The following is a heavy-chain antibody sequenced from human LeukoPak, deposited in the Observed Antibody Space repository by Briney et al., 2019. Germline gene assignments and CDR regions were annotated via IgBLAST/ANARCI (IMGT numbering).Heavy chain of an antibody. J-gene: IGHJ4*02. Sequence: GASVKVSCKASGYTFTSYGISWVRQAPGQGLEWMGWINPNSGGTNYAQKFQGRVTMTRDTSISTAYMELSRLRSDDTAVYYCARARYSSSLRIDYWGQGTLVTVSS. D-gene: IGHD6-13*01. CDR2: INPNSGGT. CDR1: GYTFTSYG. CDR3: ARARYSSSLRIDY. V-gene: IGHV1-2*02.